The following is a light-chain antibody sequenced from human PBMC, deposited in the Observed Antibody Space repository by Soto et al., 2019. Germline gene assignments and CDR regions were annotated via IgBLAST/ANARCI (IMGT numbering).Light chain of an antibody. V-gene: IGKV3-20*01. CDR2: GPS. J-gene: IGKJ1*01. CDR1: QSVSSNQ. Sequence: EIVLTQSPGTLSLSPGERATLSCRASQSVSSNQLAWYQQKPGRAPRLRMYGPSSRATGISDRGSGSESGTDFTITISSHGADYFAVYCCQQYAISWTFGQGNKVEIK. CDR3: QQYAISWT.